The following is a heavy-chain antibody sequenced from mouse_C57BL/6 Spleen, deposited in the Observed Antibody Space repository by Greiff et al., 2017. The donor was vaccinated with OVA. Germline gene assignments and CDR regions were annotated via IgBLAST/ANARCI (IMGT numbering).Heavy chain of an antibody. D-gene: IGHD1-1*01. CDR3: ARSTVGYAMDY. V-gene: IGHV1-80*01. CDR2: IYPGDGDT. CDR1: GYAFSSYW. J-gene: IGHJ4*01. Sequence: VQLQQSGAELVKPGASVKISCKASGYAFSSYWMNWVKQRPGKGLEWIGQIYPGDGDTNYNGKFKGKATLTADKSSSTAYMQLSSLTSEDSAVYFCARSTVGYAMDYWGQGTSVTVSS.